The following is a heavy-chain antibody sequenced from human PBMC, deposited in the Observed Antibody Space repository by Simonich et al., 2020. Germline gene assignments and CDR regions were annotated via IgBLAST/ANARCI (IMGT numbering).Heavy chain of an antibody. CDR3: ARSLGYYYYYYGMDV. CDR1: GGSISSYY. D-gene: IGHD1-26*01. CDR2: IYYSGRT. J-gene: IGHJ6*02. V-gene: IGHV4-59*08. Sequence: QVQLQESGPGLVKPSETLSLTCTVSGGSISSYYWSWIRQPPGKGLEWIGYIYYSGRTNYNPSLQSRVTISVDTSKNQFSLKLSSVTAADTAVYYCARSLGYYYYYYGMDVWGQGTTVTVSS.